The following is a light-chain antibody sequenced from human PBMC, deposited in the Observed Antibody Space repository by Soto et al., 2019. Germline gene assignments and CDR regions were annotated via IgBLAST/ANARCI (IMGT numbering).Light chain of an antibody. Sequence: DIQMTQSPSTLSASVGDRVTITCRASQSISSWLAWYQQKPGKAPKLLIYKASILESGVPSRFSGSGSVKEFTLNISSLQPDDFATYYCQQYNSYPWTFGQGTKVEIK. CDR1: QSISSW. V-gene: IGKV1-5*03. CDR3: QQYNSYPWT. CDR2: KAS. J-gene: IGKJ1*01.